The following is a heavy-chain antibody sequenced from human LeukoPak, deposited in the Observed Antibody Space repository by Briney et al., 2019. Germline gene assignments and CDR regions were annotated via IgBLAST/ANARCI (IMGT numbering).Heavy chain of an antibody. CDR1: GFSGSSNY. CDR3: ASRDRGYYYGLDV. V-gene: IGHV3-53*01. CDR2: IDRGGST. D-gene: IGHD5-24*01. Sequence: PGGSLRLSCAASGFSGSSNYMSWVRQAPGKGLEWVSIIDRGGSTYYADSVKGRFTISRDNSKSTLYLQMNSLRGEDMAVYYCASRDRGYYYGLDVWGQGTTVTVSS. J-gene: IGHJ6*02.